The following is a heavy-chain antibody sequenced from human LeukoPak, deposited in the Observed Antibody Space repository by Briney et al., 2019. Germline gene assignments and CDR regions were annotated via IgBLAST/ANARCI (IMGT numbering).Heavy chain of an antibody. V-gene: IGHV3-9*01. CDR1: GFTFDDYA. CDR3: ASLGVFGDTSDY. Sequence: GGSLRLSCAASGFTFDDYAMHWVRQAPGKGLEWVSGISWNSGSIGYADSVKGRFTISRDNAKNTLYLQMNSLRAEDTAVYYCASLGVFGDTSDYWGQGTLVTVSS. CDR2: ISWNSGSI. D-gene: IGHD3-10*01. J-gene: IGHJ4*02.